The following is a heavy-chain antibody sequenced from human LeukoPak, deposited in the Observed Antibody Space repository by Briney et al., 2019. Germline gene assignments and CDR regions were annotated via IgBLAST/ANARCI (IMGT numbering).Heavy chain of an antibody. V-gene: IGHV4-61*02. Sequence: PQSPSPTPTVSVGTPSSVNYYTDWIRQPAGKRLEWIVRFYTSGSANYNPSLKSRITMSMDATKNQFSLKLSSVTAADTAVYYCAASHTGLFDYWGQGTLVTVSS. J-gene: IGHJ4*02. CDR2: FYTSGSA. CDR1: VGTPSSVNYY. CDR3: AASHTGLFDY. D-gene: IGHD5-18*01.